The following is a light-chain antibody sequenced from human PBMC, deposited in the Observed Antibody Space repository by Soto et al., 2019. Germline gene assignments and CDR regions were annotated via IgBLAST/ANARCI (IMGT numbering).Light chain of an antibody. V-gene: IGKV3-15*01. Sequence: EFVLTQSPATLSLSPGERAILSCRASQSVAGSLAWYQQKPGQAPRLLIYGASTRPTGVPARFTGSGSGTEFTLTISNLQSEDFAIYYCQQYDNWPPWTFGQGTKVEIK. CDR3: QQYDNWPPWT. J-gene: IGKJ1*01. CDR2: GAS. CDR1: QSVAGS.